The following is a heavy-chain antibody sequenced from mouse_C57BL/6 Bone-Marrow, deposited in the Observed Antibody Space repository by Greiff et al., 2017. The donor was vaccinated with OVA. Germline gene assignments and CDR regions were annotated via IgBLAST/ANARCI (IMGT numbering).Heavy chain of an antibody. CDR3: ARVEITTVVDYYAMDY. Sequence: QVQLQQPGAELVKPGASVKLSCKASGYTFTSYWMHWVKQRPGPGLEWIGMIHPTSGSTNYNEKFKSKATLTVDKSSSTAYMQLSSLTSEDSAVSYCARVEITTVVDYYAMDYWGKGTSVTVSS. CDR1: GYTFTSYW. V-gene: IGHV1-64*01. CDR2: IHPTSGST. D-gene: IGHD1-1*01. J-gene: IGHJ4*01.